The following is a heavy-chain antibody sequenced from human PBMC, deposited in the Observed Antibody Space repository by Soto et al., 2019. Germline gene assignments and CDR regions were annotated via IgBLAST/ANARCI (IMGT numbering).Heavy chain of an antibody. CDR2: IYHSGST. J-gene: IGHJ5*02. CDR1: GGSISSGGYS. CDR3: ARTDYGGNSGWFDP. Sequence: PSETLSLTCAVSGGSISSGGYSWSWIRQPPGKGLEWIGYIYHSGSTYYNPSLKSRVTISVDRSKNQFPLKLSSVTAADTAVYYCARTDYGGNSGWFDPWGQGTLVTVSS. V-gene: IGHV4-30-2*01. D-gene: IGHD4-17*01.